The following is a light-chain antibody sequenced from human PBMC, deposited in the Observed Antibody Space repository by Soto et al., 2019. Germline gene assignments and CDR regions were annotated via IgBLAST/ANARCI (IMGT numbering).Light chain of an antibody. V-gene: IGLV4-69*01. CDR3: QTWGADSVI. CDR1: SGHSSYA. J-gene: IGLJ2*01. Sequence: QPVLTQSPSASASLGASVKLTCTLSSGHSSYAIAWHQQQPEKGPRFLMKLNSDGSHSKGDGISDRFSGSGSGAERYLTISSLQSEDEADYYCQTWGADSVIFGGGTKVTVL. CDR2: LNSDGSH.